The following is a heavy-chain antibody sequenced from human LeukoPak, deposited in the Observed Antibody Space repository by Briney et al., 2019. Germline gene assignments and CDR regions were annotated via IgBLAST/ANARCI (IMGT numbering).Heavy chain of an antibody. Sequence: GGSLRLSCAASGFTFSSYAMHWVRQAPGKGLEWVAVISYDGSNKYYADSVKGRFTISRDNSKNTLSLQMNSLRAEDTAVYYCAKHRGRRIVVVPATKWGTFDYWGQGTLVTVSS. CDR2: ISYDGSNK. D-gene: IGHD2-2*01. CDR1: GFTFSSYA. V-gene: IGHV3-30*04. CDR3: AKHRGRRIVVVPATKWGTFDY. J-gene: IGHJ4*02.